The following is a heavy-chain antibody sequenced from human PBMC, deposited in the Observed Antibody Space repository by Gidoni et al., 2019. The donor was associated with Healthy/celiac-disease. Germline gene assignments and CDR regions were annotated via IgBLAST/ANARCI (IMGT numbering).Heavy chain of an antibody. Sequence: QVQLVESGGGVVQPGRSLRLSCAASGFPFSSYAMHWVRQDPGKGLEWVAVISYDGSNKYYADSVKGRFTISRDNSKNTLYLQMNSLRAEDTAVYYCARGLGYYYGSGSVWGQGTLVTVSS. J-gene: IGHJ4*02. CDR2: ISYDGSNK. CDR1: GFPFSSYA. CDR3: ARGLGYYYGSGSV. V-gene: IGHV3-30-3*01. D-gene: IGHD3-10*01.